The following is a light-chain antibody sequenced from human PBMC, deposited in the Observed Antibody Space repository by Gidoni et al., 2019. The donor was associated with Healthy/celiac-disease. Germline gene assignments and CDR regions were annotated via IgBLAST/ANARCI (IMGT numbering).Light chain of an antibody. CDR3: QQRSNWPPFT. CDR2: DAS. CDR1: QSVSSY. Sequence: DIVLTQSPATLSLSPGERATLSCRASQSVSSYLAWYQQKPGQAPRLLIYDASNRPTGIPPRFSGSGSGTAFTLTISSLEPADFAVYYCQQRSNWPPFTFGPGTKVDIK. J-gene: IGKJ3*01. V-gene: IGKV3-11*01.